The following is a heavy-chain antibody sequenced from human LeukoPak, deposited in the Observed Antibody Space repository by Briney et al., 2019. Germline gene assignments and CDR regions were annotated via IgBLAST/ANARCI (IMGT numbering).Heavy chain of an antibody. V-gene: IGHV4-30-4*01. J-gene: IGHJ3*02. Sequence: SETLSLTCTVSGGSISSGDYYWSWIRQPPGKGLEWIGYIDYSGSTYYNLSLKSRITISVHTSKNQFSLKLSSVTAADTAVYDCARTYRRGAFDIWGQGTMVTVSS. CDR3: ARTYRRGAFDI. CDR2: IDYSGST. CDR1: GGSISSGDYY. D-gene: IGHD2-21*01.